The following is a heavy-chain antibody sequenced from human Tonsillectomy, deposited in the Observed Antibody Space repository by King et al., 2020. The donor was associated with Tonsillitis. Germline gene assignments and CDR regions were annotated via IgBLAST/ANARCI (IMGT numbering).Heavy chain of an antibody. J-gene: IGHJ4*02. CDR2: IRYDGSNK. Sequence: VQLVESGGGVVQPGGSLRLSCATSGFTFSYYGMHWVRQAPGKGLEWVAFIRYDGSNKYYADSVKGRFTISRDNSKNTLYLQMNSLRVEDTAVYYCVKDWAGCRSTNCYAAASVDYGGQGTLVTVAP. D-gene: IGHD2-2*01. CDR1: GFTFSYYG. V-gene: IGHV3-30*02. CDR3: VKDWAGCRSTNCYAAASVDY.